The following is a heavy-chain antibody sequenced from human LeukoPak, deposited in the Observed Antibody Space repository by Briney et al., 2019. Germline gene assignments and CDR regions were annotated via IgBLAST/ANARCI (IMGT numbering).Heavy chain of an antibody. Sequence: GGSLRLSCAASGFTFSSYAMHWVRQAPGKGLEWVAVISYDGSNKYYADSVKGRFTISRDNSKNTLYLQMNSLRAEDTAVYYCATSGYTGGYWGQGTLVTVSS. V-gene: IGHV3-30-3*01. D-gene: IGHD3-9*01. J-gene: IGHJ4*02. CDR1: GFTFSSYA. CDR3: ATSGYTGGY. CDR2: ISYDGSNK.